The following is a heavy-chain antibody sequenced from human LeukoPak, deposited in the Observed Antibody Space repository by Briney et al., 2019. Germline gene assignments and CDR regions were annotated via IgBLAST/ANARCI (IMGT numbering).Heavy chain of an antibody. V-gene: IGHV3-33*01. CDR2: IWYDGSNK. D-gene: IGHD4-17*01. CDR1: GFTSTNYG. Sequence: GGSLRLSCVASGFTSTNYGMHWVRQAPGKGLEWVAVIWYDGSNKYYADSVKGRFTISRDNSKNTLYLQMNSLRAEDTAVYYCARAGYGDPHFDFWGQGTLVTVSS. J-gene: IGHJ4*02. CDR3: ARAGYGDPHFDF.